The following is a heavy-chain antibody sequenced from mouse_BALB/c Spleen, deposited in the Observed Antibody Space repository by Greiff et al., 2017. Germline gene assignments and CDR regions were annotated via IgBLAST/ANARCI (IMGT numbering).Heavy chain of an antibody. Sequence: VQLQQPGAELVRPGASVKLSCKASGYTFTSYWINWVKQRPGQGLEWIGNIYPSDSYTNYNQKFKDKATLTVDKSSSTAYMQLSSPTSEDSAVYYCTRGDGYYDWYFDVWGAGTTVTVSA. D-gene: IGHD2-3*01. V-gene: IGHV1-69*02. J-gene: IGHJ1*01. CDR3: TRGDGYYDWYFDV. CDR2: IYPSDSYT. CDR1: GYTFTSYW.